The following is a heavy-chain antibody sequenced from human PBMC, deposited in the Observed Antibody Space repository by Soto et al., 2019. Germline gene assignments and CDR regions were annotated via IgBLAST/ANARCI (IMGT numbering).Heavy chain of an antibody. CDR1: GYTFARYT. Sequence: DSVKVSCKTSGYTFARYTIHWARQAPGQRLEWLGWLSAGNGNTKYSQKFQGRVTITRDTSASTAYMELSSLRSADTAVYYCALGIRTSQLPNHHYYYFGMDVWGQGTTVTVSS. V-gene: IGHV1-3*01. J-gene: IGHJ6*02. D-gene: IGHD7-27*01. CDR2: LSAGNGNT. CDR3: ALGIRTSQLPNHHYYYFGMDV.